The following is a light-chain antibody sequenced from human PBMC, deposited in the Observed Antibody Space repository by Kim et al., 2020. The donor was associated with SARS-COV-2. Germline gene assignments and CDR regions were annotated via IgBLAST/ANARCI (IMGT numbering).Light chain of an antibody. CDR3: GADHGSGSNFVYV. J-gene: IGLJ3*02. CDR2: VGTGGIVG. Sequence: QPVLTQPPSASASPGASVTLTCTLSSDYSNYNVDWYQQRPGKGPRFVMRVGTGGIVGSRGDGVPDRFSVLGSGLNRYLTINNIQEDDEGNYHCGADHGSGSNFVYVFGGGTQLTVL. V-gene: IGLV9-49*03. CDR1: SDYSNYN.